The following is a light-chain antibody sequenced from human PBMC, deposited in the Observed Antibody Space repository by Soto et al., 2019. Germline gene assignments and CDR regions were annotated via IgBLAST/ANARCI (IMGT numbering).Light chain of an antibody. V-gene: IGKV3-11*01. CDR1: QSVSSY. Sequence: EIVLTQSPATLSLSPGERATLSCRASQSVSSYLAWYQQKPGQAPRLLIYDASNRATGIPARFSGSGSGTDFTLTISSPEPEDFAVYYCQQRSPPITFGQGTRWRL. CDR3: QQRSPPIT. CDR2: DAS. J-gene: IGKJ5*01.